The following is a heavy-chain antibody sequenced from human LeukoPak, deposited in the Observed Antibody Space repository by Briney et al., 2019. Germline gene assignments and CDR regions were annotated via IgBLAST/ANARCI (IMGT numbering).Heavy chain of an antibody. CDR3: ARDNRVTDPYGMDV. V-gene: IGHV4-61*01. CDR1: GGSVSSGSYY. CDR2: IYYSGST. Sequence: SETLSLTCTVSGGSVSSGSYYWSWLRQPPGKGLEWIGYIYYSGSTNYNPSLKSRVTISVDTSKNQFSLKLSSVTAADTAVYYCARDNRVTDPYGMDVWGQGTTVTVSS. J-gene: IGHJ6*02. D-gene: IGHD4-11*01.